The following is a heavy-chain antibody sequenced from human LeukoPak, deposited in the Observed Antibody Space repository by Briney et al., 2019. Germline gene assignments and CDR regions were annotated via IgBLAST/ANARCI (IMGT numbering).Heavy chain of an antibody. CDR3: ARGDRYFDWLLDYYMDV. J-gene: IGHJ6*03. Sequence: GGSLRLSCAASGFTFSSHWMSWVRQAPRKGLEWLANIKEDGSEKYYADSVKGRFTISRDNAKNSLYLQMNSLRAEDTAVYYCARGDRYFDWLLDYYMDVWGKGTTVTISS. CDR1: GFTFSSHW. D-gene: IGHD3-9*01. V-gene: IGHV3-7*01. CDR2: IKEDGSEK.